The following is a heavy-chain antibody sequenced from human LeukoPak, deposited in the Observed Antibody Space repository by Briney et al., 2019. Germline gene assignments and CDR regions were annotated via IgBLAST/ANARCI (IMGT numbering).Heavy chain of an antibody. V-gene: IGHV1-2*06. CDR1: GYTFTGYY. Sequence: ASVKVSSKASGYTFTGYYMHWVRQAPGQGLEWMGRINPNSGGTNYSQKFQGRVTMTRDTSISTAYMELSRLRPDDTAVYYCAREDGYYMDVWGKGTTDTVSS. CDR2: INPNSGGT. J-gene: IGHJ6*03. CDR3: AREDGYYMDV.